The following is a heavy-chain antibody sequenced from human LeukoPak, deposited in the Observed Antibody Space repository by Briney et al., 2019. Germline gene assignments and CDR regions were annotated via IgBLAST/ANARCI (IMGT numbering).Heavy chain of an antibody. J-gene: IGHJ5*02. CDR1: GYTFTSYD. CDR3: ARLNARGNWFDP. CDR2: MSPNNGDT. V-gene: IGHV1-8*01. Sequence: ASVKVSCKTSGYTFTSYDINWVRQATGQGLEWLGWMSPNNGDTGYAQKFQGRVTMTTDTSTSTAYMELRSLRSDDAAVYYCARLNARGNWFDPWGQGTLVTVSS.